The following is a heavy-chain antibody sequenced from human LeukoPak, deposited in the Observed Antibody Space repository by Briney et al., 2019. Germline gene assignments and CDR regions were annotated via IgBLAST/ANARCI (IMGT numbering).Heavy chain of an antibody. CDR2: ISYDGSNK. V-gene: IGHV3-30*18. J-gene: IGHJ4*02. D-gene: IGHD5-18*01. CDR3: AKDRGYSYGFGAHDY. Sequence: GGSLTLSCAASGFTFSSYDMHWVRQAPGKGLEWVAVISYDGSNKYYADSVKGRFTISRDNYKNTMYLQMNSLRAEDTAVYYCAKDRGYSYGFGAHDYWGQGTLVTVSS. CDR1: GFTFSSYD.